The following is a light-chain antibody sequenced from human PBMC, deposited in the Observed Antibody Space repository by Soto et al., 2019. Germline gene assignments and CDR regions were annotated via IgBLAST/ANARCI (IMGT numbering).Light chain of an antibody. J-gene: IGKJ1*01. V-gene: IGKV3-15*01. CDR2: GST. Sequence: EIEMTQSPATLSVSPGERATLSCRASQSVFSSLAWYQQRPGQAPRLLIYGSTTRATGIPARFSGSGSGTVFTLTISSLESADYAVYYYQQYQSSPAFGQGTKVEIK. CDR1: QSVFSS. CDR3: QQYQSSPA.